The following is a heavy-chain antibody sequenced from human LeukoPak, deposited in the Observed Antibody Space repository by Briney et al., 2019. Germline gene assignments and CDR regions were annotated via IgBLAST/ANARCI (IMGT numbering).Heavy chain of an antibody. J-gene: IGHJ4*02. CDR2: ISSNSDSYT. D-gene: IGHD3-22*01. V-gene: IGHV3-23*01. CDR3: AKARRDYYDSSGYYLYDY. CDR1: EFTFSTYN. Sequence: GGSLRLSCAASEFTFSTYNMHWVRQAPGKGLEWVSTISSNSDSYTYYADSVKGRFTISRDNSKNTLYLQMNSLRAEDTAVYYCAKARRDYYDSSGYYLYDYWGQGTLVTVSS.